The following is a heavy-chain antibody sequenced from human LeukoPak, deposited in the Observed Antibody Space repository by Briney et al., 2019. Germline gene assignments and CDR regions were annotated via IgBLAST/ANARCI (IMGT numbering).Heavy chain of an antibody. V-gene: IGHV3-7*01. D-gene: IGHD3-10*01. J-gene: IGHJ4*02. Sequence: SGGSLRLSCAASGFTFSSYWMSWFRQAPGKGLEWVANIKQDGSEKYYVDSVKGRFTISRDDAKNSLYLQMNSLRAEDTAVYYCARHITMVRGVLDYWGQGTLVTVSS. CDR2: IKQDGSEK. CDR1: GFTFSSYW. CDR3: ARHITMVRGVLDY.